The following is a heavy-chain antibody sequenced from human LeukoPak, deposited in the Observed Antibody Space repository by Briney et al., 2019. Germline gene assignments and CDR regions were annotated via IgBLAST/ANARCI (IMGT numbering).Heavy chain of an antibody. J-gene: IGHJ4*02. V-gene: IGHV3-74*01. CDR1: GFTFSGSW. CDR2: INTDGSGT. CDR3: ARSMGE. Sequence: GGSLRLSCEASGFTFSGSWMHWVRQAPGKGLEWISRINTDGSGTSYADSVKGRFTISRDNAKNTLYLQMNSLRAEDTAVYYCARSMGEGGQGTLVTVSS. D-gene: IGHD3-16*01.